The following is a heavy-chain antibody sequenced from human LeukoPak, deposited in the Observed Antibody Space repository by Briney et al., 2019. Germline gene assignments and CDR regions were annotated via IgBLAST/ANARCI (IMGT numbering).Heavy chain of an antibody. CDR3: ARGVLYDFWSGYSY. J-gene: IGHJ4*02. D-gene: IGHD3-3*01. CDR1: GHTFTSYG. Sequence: ASVKVSCKASGHTFTSYGISWVRQAPGQGLEWMGWISAYNGNTNYAQKLQGRVTMTTDTSTSTAYMELRSLRSDDTAVYYCARGVLYDFWSGYSYWGQGTLVTVSS. CDR2: ISAYNGNT. V-gene: IGHV1-18*01.